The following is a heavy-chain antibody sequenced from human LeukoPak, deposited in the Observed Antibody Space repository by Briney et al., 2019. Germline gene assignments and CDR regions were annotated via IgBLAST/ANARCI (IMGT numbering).Heavy chain of an antibody. D-gene: IGHD5-24*01. Sequence: LAGRSLRLSCAVSGFNLDDYAMHWVRQAPGRGLEWVSGINWKTGNGIYADSVKGRFTISRDNAKNSLYLQMSSLRAEDTALYYCTRRAARWQFDLWGRGTLLTVSS. CDR2: INWKTGNG. V-gene: IGHV3-9*01. J-gene: IGHJ2*01. CDR3: TRRAARWQFDL. CDR1: GFNLDDYA.